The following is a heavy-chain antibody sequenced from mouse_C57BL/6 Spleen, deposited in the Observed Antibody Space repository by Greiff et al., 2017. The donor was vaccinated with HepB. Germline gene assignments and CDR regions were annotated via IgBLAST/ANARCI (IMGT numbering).Heavy chain of an antibody. D-gene: IGHD1-1*01. CDR3: ARQGGSSFYYFDY. V-gene: IGHV5-15*01. Sequence: DVKLVESGGGLVQPGGSLKLSCAASGFTFSDYGMAWVRQAPRKGPEWVAFISNLAYSIYYADTVTGRFTISRENAKNTLYLEMSSLRSEDTAMYYCARQGGSSFYYFDYWGQGTTLTVSS. CDR2: ISNLAYSI. J-gene: IGHJ2*01. CDR1: GFTFSDYG.